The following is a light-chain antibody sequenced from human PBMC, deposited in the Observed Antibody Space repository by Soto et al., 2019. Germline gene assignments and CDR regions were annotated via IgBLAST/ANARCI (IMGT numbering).Light chain of an antibody. Sequence: NFMLTQPHSVSESPGRRVTISCTRSRGTIATNYVQWFQQRPGSAPPTVIYEDNQRPSGVPDRFSGSIDRSSNSASLTISGLKTEDEADYYCQSYDDSNQRVFGGGTKLTVL. CDR1: RGTIATNY. CDR3: QSYDDSNQRV. J-gene: IGLJ3*02. CDR2: EDN. V-gene: IGLV6-57*03.